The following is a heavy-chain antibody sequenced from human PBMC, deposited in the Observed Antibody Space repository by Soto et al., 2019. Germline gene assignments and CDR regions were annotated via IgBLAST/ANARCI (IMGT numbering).Heavy chain of an antibody. D-gene: IGHD2-8*01. CDR1: GYTFTSYG. CDR2: ISVYTGNT. Sequence: QVQLVQSGGEVTKPGASVKVSCKSSGYTFTSYGVSWVRQAPGQGLEWLGWISVYTGNTKQAQKLQDRVTLTTEASPSTAYMELRSLRSDDTAVYYCARDRCTTDRCYTHHFDVWGQGTTVTVSS. V-gene: IGHV1-18*04. CDR3: ARDRCTTDRCYTHHFDV. J-gene: IGHJ6*02.